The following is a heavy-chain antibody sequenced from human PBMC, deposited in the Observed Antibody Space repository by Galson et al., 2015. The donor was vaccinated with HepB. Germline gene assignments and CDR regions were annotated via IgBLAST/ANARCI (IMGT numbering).Heavy chain of an antibody. CDR3: AKDNTFQWLRFPQSSYYYYYGMDV. J-gene: IGHJ6*02. V-gene: IGHV3-30*18. CDR1: GFTFSSYG. D-gene: IGHD5-12*01. CDR2: ISYDGSNK. Sequence: SLRLSCAASGFTFSSYGMHWVRQAPGKGLEWVAVISYDGSNKYYADSVKGRFTISRDNSKNTLYLQMNSLRAEDTAVYYCAKDNTFQWLRFPQSSYYYYYGMDVWGQGTTVTVSS.